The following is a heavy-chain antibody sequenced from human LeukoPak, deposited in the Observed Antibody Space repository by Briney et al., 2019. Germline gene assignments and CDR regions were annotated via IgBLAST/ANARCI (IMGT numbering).Heavy chain of an antibody. CDR1: GYTFTSYG. J-gene: IGHJ6*02. V-gene: IGHV1-18*01. CDR3: ARDDYGDYTLYYYYGMDV. CDR2: ISAYNGNT. D-gene: IGHD4-17*01. Sequence: GASVKVSCKASGYTFTSYGISWVRQAPGQGLEWMGWISAYNGNTNYAQKLQGRVTTTTDTSTSTAYMELRSLRSDDTAVYYCARDDYGDYTLYYYYGMDVWGQGTTVTVSS.